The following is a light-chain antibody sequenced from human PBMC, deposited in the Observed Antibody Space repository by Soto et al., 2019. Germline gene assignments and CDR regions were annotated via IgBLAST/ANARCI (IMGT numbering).Light chain of an antibody. V-gene: IGKV3-15*01. CDR2: GAS. CDR1: QSVTGN. Sequence: ELVIPQPPATLSVSPGKRATLSSRASQSVTGNLAWYQQKPGQAPRLLIYGASTRATGIPARFSGSGSGTEFTLTISSLQSEDFAVYYCQHYNNWPPWTFGQGTKVEIK. J-gene: IGKJ1*01. CDR3: QHYNNWPPWT.